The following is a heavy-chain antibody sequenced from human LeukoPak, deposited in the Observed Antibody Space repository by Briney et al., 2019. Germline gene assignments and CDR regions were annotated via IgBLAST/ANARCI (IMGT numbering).Heavy chain of an antibody. J-gene: IGHJ3*02. CDR2: INPSGGTT. Sequence: ASVKVSCKASGYTFTSNYMYWVRQAPGQGLEWMGIINPSGGTTRYAQKFQGRVTMTRDTSTSTLYMEWSSLRSEDTAVYYCTRGVGVTIFGVGGQAFDIWGQGTMVTVSS. CDR1: GYTFTSNY. V-gene: IGHV1-46*03. CDR3: TRGVGVTIFGVGGQAFDI. D-gene: IGHD3-3*01.